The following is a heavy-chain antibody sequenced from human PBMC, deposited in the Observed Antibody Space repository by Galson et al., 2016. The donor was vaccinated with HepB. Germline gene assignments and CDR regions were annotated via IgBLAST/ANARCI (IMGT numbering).Heavy chain of an antibody. CDR1: GLTVSGDY. CDR3: ARVLGSYQSFDY. D-gene: IGHD1-26*01. V-gene: IGHV3-53*01. Sequence: SLRLSCAVSGLTVSGDYMSWVRQAPGKGLEWVSVLYRDGSTYYADSVEGRFTISRDNAKNTLYLQMNSLRAEDTAVYYCARVLGSYQSFDYWGQGTLVTVSS. CDR2: LYRDGST. J-gene: IGHJ4*02.